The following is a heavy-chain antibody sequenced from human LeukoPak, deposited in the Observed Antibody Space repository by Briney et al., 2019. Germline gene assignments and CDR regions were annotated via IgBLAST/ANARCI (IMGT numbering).Heavy chain of an antibody. J-gene: IGHJ4*02. CDR1: GFTFSDYY. D-gene: IGHD3-3*01. Sequence: GGSLRLSCAVSGFTFSDYYMDWVRQAPGNGLEWVGRIRNKANSYTTEYAASVKGRFTISRDDSRNSLYLQMNSLTAEDTAVYYCARGVLWSGYFYFDYWGQGTLVTVSS. CDR2: IRNKANSYTT. CDR3: ARGVLWSGYFYFDY. V-gene: IGHV3-72*01.